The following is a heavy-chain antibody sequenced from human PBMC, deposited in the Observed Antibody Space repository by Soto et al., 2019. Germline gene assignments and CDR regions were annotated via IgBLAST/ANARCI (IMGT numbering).Heavy chain of an antibody. CDR2: IKTKTDGGTT. D-gene: IGHD1-1*01. J-gene: IGHJ4*02. CDR1: GFSLSDAW. Sequence: GGAVRVSCAASGFSLSDAWMTWVRQAPGAGLEWGGRIKTKTDGGTTDYADPVKGSFTLSRDSSKTALYLQMNSLKPEHTAIYYSTTHPLSPGTKNWRQGTLVTVSS. V-gene: IGHV3-15*01. CDR3: TTHPLSPGTKN.